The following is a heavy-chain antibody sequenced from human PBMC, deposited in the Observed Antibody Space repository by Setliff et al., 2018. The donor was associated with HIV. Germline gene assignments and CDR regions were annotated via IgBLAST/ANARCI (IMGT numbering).Heavy chain of an antibody. V-gene: IGHV1-18*01. CDR2: ISASNGNT. D-gene: IGHD4-17*01. CDR3: AKTTPQPHYYYYVDV. CDR1: GYIFSTYV. Sequence: ASVKVSYKDSGYIFSTYVISWVRQAPGQGLECMGWISASNGNTHYAQKVQGRVTLTTDTSTNTAYIELRSPRSDNAAVYYFAKTTPQPHYYYYVDVWGKGTTVTV. J-gene: IGHJ6*03.